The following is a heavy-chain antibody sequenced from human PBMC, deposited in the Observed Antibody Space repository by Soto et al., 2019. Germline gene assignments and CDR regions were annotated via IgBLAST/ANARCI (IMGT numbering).Heavy chain of an antibody. CDR3: ARVKGTYYDYIWGSYRASAFDI. Sequence: GGSLRLSCAASGFTFSSYSMNWVRQAPGKGLEWVSSISSSSSYIYYADSVKGRFTISRDNAKNSLYLQMNSLRAEDTAVYYCARVKGTYYDYIWGSYRASAFDIWGQGTMVTVSS. J-gene: IGHJ3*02. CDR1: GFTFSSYS. CDR2: ISSSSSYI. V-gene: IGHV3-21*01. D-gene: IGHD3-16*02.